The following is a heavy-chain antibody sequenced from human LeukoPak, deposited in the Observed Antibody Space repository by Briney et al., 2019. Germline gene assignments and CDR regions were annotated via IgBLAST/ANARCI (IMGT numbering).Heavy chain of an antibody. D-gene: IGHD3-22*01. V-gene: IGHV3-23*01. CDR3: ARDYYDSSGYYYFDY. CDR2: ISGSGGRT. J-gene: IGHJ4*02. CDR1: EFTFSSYA. Sequence: GGSLRLSCAASEFTFSSYAMSWVRQAPGKGLEWVSAISGSGGRTYYADSVKGRFTISRDNAKNSLYLQMNSLRAEDTAVYYCARDYYDSSGYYYFDYWGQGTLVTVSS.